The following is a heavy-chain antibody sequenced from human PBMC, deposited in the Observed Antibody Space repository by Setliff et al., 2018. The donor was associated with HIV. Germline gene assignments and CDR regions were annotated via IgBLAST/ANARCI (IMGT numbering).Heavy chain of an antibody. J-gene: IGHJ4*02. CDR1: GGTFSSYA. Sequence: SVKVSCKASGGTFSSYAISWVRQAPGQGLEWMGGIIPILGIANYAQKFQGRVTITADESTSTAYMELSSLRSEDTAVYYCARGGYYDSSGDVRALDYWGQGTLVTVSS. V-gene: IGHV1-69*10. D-gene: IGHD3-22*01. CDR3: ARGGYYDSSGDVRALDY. CDR2: IIPILGIA.